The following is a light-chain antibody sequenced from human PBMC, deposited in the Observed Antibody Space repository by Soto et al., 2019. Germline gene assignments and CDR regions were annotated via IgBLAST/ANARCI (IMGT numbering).Light chain of an antibody. CDR3: CSYAGGYTYL. Sequence: QSVLTQPPSASGTPGQRVTISCSGSSSNIGSNTVNWYQQLPGTAPKLMIYDVARWPSGVPDRFSGSKSGNTASLTISGLQAEDEADYSCCSYAGGYTYLFGTGTKVTVL. CDR2: DVA. CDR1: SSNIGSNT. V-gene: IGLV1-44*01. J-gene: IGLJ1*01.